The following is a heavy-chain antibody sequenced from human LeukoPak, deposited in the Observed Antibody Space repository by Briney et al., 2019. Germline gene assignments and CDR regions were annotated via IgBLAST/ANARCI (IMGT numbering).Heavy chain of an antibody. J-gene: IGHJ2*01. CDR3: AREGLPFHRYFDL. CDR2: ISYNGNT. CDR1: GGSISTYY. Sequence: SETLSLTCTVSGGSISTYYWSWIRQPPGKGLDWIGYISYNGNTNYNPSLKSRVTISVDTSKNQLSLKLNSVPAADTAVYYCAREGLPFHRYFDLWGRGTLVTVSS. D-gene: IGHD2-21*02. V-gene: IGHV4-59*01.